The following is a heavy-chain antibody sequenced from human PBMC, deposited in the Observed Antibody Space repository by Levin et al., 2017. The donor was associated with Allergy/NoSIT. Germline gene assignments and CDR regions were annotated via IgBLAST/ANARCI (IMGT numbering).Heavy chain of an antibody. D-gene: IGHD6-13*01. CDR1: GFTFSSYS. Sequence: GGSLRLSCAASGFTFSSYSMNWVRQAPGKGLEWVSSISSSSSYIYYADSVKGRFTISRDNAKNSLYLQMNSLRAEDTAVYYCAREVYSSSWTGSGQFDIWGQGTMVTVSS. J-gene: IGHJ3*02. CDR3: AREVYSSSWTGSGQFDI. CDR2: ISSSSSYI. V-gene: IGHV3-21*01.